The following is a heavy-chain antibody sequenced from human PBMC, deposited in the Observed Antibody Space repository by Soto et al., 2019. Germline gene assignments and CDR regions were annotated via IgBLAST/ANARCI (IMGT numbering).Heavy chain of an antibody. V-gene: IGHV4-61*01. CDR3: AREVLAAGTNWFDP. CDR1: GGSVSSGSYY. D-gene: IGHD6-13*01. CDR2: IYYSGST. J-gene: IGHJ5*02. Sequence: PSETLSLTCTVSGGSVSSGSYYWSWIRQPPGKGLEWIGYIYYSGSTNYNPSLKSRVTISVDTSKNQFSLKLSSVTAADTAVYYCAREVLAAGTNWFDPWGQGTLVTVSS.